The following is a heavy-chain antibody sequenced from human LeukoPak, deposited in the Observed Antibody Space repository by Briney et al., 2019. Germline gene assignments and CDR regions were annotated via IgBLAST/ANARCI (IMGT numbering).Heavy chain of an antibody. Sequence: GESLKISCRGSGYSFTSYWIGWVRQMPGKGLEWMVIIYPGDSDTRYSPSFQGPVNISTDQFNSTAYPQPSNLKAPDTALYYLARGSAGTDYYYYYYMDVWGKGTTVTVSS. V-gene: IGHV5-51*01. CDR3: ARGSAGTDYYYYYYMDV. D-gene: IGHD6-13*01. CDR2: IYPGDSDT. CDR1: GYSFTSYW. J-gene: IGHJ6*03.